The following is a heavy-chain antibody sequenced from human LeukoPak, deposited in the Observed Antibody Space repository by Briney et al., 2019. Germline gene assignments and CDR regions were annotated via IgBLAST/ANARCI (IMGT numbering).Heavy chain of an antibody. CDR2: IWYDGSNK. CDR1: GFTFSSYG. Sequence: GGSLRLSCAASGFTFSSYGVHWVRQAPGKGLEWVAVIWYDGSNKYYAASVKGQFTISRDNSKNTLYLQMNSLRAEDTAVYYCARGSEYITMVRGAIDYWGQGTLVTVSS. J-gene: IGHJ4*02. CDR3: ARGSEYITMVRGAIDY. V-gene: IGHV3-33*01. D-gene: IGHD3-10*01.